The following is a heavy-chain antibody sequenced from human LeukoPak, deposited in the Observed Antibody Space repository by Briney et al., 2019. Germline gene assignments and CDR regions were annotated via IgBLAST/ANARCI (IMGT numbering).Heavy chain of an antibody. D-gene: IGHD2-15*01. Sequence: PSETLSLTCAVYGGSFSGYYWSWIRQPPGKGLEWIGEINHSGSTNYNPSLKSRVTISVDTSKNQFSLKVSSVTAADTAVYYCTRVFSHGWSDYWGQGTLVTVSS. CDR2: INHSGST. CDR3: TRVFSHGWSDY. CDR1: GGSFSGYY. V-gene: IGHV4-34*01. J-gene: IGHJ4*02.